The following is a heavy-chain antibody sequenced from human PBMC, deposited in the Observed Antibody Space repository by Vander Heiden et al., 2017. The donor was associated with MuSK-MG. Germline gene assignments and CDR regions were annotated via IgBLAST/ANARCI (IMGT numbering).Heavy chain of an antibody. Sequence: HGGSLRLSCAASGFAFHDYAMHWVRQAPGKGLEWVAGISWHGDHPVYAGSVAGRFTMSRDNEKTYVYLEMTNLGPEDMALYYCAKDVDGASAGAEVDYWGQGTLVTVSS. J-gene: IGHJ4*02. D-gene: IGHD6-25*01. CDR3: AKDVDGASAGAEVDY. CDR2: ISWHGDHP. V-gene: IGHV3-9*03. CDR1: GFAFHDYA.